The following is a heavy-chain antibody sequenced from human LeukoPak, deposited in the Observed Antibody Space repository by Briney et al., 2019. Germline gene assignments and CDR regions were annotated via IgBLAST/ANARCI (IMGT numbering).Heavy chain of an antibody. V-gene: IGHV3-66*01. Sequence: GGSLRLSCAASGFTVSSNYMSWVRQAPGKGLEWVSVIYSGGSTYYADSVKGRFTISRDNSKNTLYLQMNSLRAEDTAVYYCARDLRSSSAGYYYYYMDVWGKGTTVTVSS. CDR2: IYSGGST. J-gene: IGHJ6*03. D-gene: IGHD6-6*01. CDR3: ARDLRSSSAGYYYYYMDV. CDR1: GFTVSSNY.